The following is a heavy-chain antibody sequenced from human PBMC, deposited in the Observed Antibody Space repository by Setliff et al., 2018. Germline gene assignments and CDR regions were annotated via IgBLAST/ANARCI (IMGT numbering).Heavy chain of an antibody. Sequence: GGSLRLSCVASGFTFSNGMHWVRQAPGKGLEWVATIWSDGSNKYYGDSVKGRFTISRDNSKNTLYLQMNSLGADDTAIYYCAKRRGGRGSSWFLDPDHWGQGTVVTVSS. CDR1: GFTFSNG. D-gene: IGHD6-13*01. CDR3: AKRRGGRGSSWFLDPDH. CDR2: IWSDGSNK. V-gene: IGHV3-33*03. J-gene: IGHJ4*02.